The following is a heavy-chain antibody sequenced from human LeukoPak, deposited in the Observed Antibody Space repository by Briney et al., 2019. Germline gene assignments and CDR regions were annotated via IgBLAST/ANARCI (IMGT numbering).Heavy chain of an antibody. CDR3: ARDLHDSTLDY. Sequence: PGGSLRLSCAASGFTFSSYAMHWVRQAPGKGLEWVAVISYDGSNKYYADSVKDRFTISRDNSKNTLYLQMNSLRAEDTAVYYCARDLHDSTLDYWGQGTLVTVSS. J-gene: IGHJ4*02. CDR1: GFTFSSYA. V-gene: IGHV3-30*01. D-gene: IGHD3-22*01. CDR2: ISYDGSNK.